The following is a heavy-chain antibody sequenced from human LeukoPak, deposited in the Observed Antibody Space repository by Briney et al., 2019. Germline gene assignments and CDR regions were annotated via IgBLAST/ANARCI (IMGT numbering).Heavy chain of an antibody. CDR3: ARADYMDV. V-gene: IGHV4-59*01. Sequence: SETLSLTCTVSGGSISSYYWSWIRQPPGKGLEWIGYIYYSGSTNYNSSLKSRVTISVDTSKNQYSLKLSSVTAADTAVYYCARADYMDVWGKGTTVTVSS. CDR1: GGSISSYY. CDR2: IYYSGST. J-gene: IGHJ6*03.